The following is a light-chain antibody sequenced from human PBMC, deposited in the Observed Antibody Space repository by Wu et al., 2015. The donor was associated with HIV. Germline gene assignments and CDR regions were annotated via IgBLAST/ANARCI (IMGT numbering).Light chain of an antibody. J-gene: IGKJ2*01. CDR1: QRVTSRY. V-gene: IGKV3-20*01. Sequence: EIVLTQFPGTLSLSPGERATLSCRASQRVTSRYLAWYQQKPGQAPRLLIFGASSRATGIPDRFSGQWVWGRTFTLTISRLEPEDFAVYYCQQYGSSPYTFGQGTKLDIK. CDR3: QQYGSSPYT. CDR2: GAS.